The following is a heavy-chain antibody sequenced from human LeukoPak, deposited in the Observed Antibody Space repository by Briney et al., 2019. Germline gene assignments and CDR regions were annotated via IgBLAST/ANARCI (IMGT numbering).Heavy chain of an antibody. V-gene: IGHV3-30-3*01. CDR3: GRDLGGRSGY. D-gene: IGHD1-26*01. Sequence: PGGSLRLSCAASGFTFSTYTIHWVRQAPGKGLKWVAVISYDGNNKYYADSVKGRFTISRDDSKNTLYLQMNSLRAEDTAVYYCGRDLGGRSGYWGQGTLVTVSS. J-gene: IGHJ4*02. CDR2: ISYDGNNK. CDR1: GFTFSTYT.